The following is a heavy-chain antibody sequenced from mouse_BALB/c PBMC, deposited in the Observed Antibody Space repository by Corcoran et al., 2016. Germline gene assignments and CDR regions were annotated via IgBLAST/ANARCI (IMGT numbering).Heavy chain of an antibody. CDR1: GYTFTDYS. CDR3: ARSNYVHWYFDV. J-gene: IGHJ1*01. CDR2: INTETGEP. V-gene: IGHV9-2-1*01. Sequence: QIQLVQSGPELKKPGETVKISCKASGYTFTDYSMHWVKQAPGKGLKWMGWINTETGEPTYADDFKGRFAFSLETSASTAYLQINNLKNEDTATYVCARSNYVHWYFDVWGAGTTVTVSS.